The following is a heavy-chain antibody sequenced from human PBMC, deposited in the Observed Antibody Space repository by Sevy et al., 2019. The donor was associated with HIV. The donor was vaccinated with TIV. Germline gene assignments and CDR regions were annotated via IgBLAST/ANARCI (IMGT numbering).Heavy chain of an antibody. J-gene: IGHJ6*02. CDR3: ARLTTQPTSDLYGLDV. Sequence: ASVKVSCKASGYIFSDYYIHWVRQAPGQGLEWTAWINSDSGVTNDAQRFQGEVTVTRDTSLRTAYLELTNLKSNDTAIYYCARLTTQPTSDLYGLDVWGQGTTVTVSS. D-gene: IGHD4-17*01. CDR1: GYIFSDYY. V-gene: IGHV1-2*02. CDR2: INSDSGVT.